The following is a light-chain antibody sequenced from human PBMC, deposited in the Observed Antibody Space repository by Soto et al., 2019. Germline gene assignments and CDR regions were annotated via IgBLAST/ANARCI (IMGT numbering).Light chain of an antibody. V-gene: IGLV6-57*02. CDR3: QSYDSSNVV. CDR2: ADD. CDR1: SGSIASNY. Sequence: NFMLTQPHSVSESPGKTVTISCTGSSGSIASNYVQWYQQRPGSAPTTVIYADDQRPSGVPARFSGSIDSSSNSASLTISGLMTEDEADYYCQSYDSSNVVFGGGTKLIVL. J-gene: IGLJ2*01.